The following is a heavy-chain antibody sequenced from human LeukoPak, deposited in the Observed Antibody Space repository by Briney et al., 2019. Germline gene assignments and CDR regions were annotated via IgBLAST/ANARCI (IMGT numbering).Heavy chain of an antibody. D-gene: IGHD1-26*01. J-gene: IGHJ6*03. V-gene: IGHV3-21*06. CDR1: GFTFSSSA. CDR3: ARDPYSGNYGAYYYYYMDV. CDR2: ITSSSSYI. Sequence: GGSLRLSCAASGFTFSSSAMNWVRQAPGKGLEWVSSITSSSSYIYYADSVKGRFTISRDNAKNSLYLQMDSLRVEDTAVYYCARDPYSGNYGAYYYYYMDVWGKGTTVTISS.